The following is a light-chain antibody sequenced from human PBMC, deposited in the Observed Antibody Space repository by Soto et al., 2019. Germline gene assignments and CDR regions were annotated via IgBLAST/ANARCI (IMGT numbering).Light chain of an antibody. V-gene: IGLV4-69*01. CDR1: SGHNSYA. CDR3: QTWSTDIRV. J-gene: IGLJ3*02. Sequence: QPVLTQPPSASASRGASVKLTCTLSSGHNSYAIAWHQQQPEKGTRYLMKLNRDGSHSKGDGIPDRFSGSSSGAERYLTISSLQSEDEADYYCQTWSTDIRVFGGGTKLTVL. CDR2: LNRDGSH.